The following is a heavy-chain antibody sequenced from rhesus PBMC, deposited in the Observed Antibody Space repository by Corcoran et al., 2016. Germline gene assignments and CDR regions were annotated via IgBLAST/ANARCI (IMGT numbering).Heavy chain of an antibody. CDR2: IYWNDDK. V-gene: IGHV2-1*01. J-gene: IGHJ4*01. CDR3: ARSSEYFDY. Sequence: QVTLKESGPALVKPTQTLTLTCTFSGFSLSTSGMGVGWIRQPSRKTPEWLAHIYWNDDKYYSTSLKSRLTISKDTSKNQVVLTMTNMDPVDTATYYCARSSEYFDYWGQGVLVTVSS. CDR1: GFSLSTSGMG.